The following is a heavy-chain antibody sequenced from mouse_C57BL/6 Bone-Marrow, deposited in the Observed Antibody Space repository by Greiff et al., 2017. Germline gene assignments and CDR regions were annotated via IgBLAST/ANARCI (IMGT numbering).Heavy chain of an antibody. V-gene: IGHV1-26*01. CDR2: INPNNGGT. CDR3: YGSSPYYFDY. D-gene: IGHD1-1*01. CDR1: GYTFTDYY. J-gene: IGHJ2*01. Sequence: EVQLVESGPELVKPGASVKISCKASGYTFTDYYMNWVKQSHGKSLEWIGDINPNNGGTSYNQKFKGKATLTVDKSSSTAYMELRSLTSEDSAVYYCYGSSPYYFDYWGQGTTLTVSS.